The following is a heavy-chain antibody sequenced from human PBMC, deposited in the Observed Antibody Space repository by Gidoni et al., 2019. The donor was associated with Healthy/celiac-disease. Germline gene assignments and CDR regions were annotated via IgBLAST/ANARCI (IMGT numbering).Heavy chain of an antibody. Sequence: EVQLLESGGGLVQPGGSLRLSCAASGFTFSSYAMSWVRQAPGKGLEWVSAISGSGGSTYYADSVKGRFTISRDNSKNTLYLQMNSLRAEDTAVYYCAKGAYYGSGSYYNLPYYYYYGMDVWGQGTTVTVSS. CDR1: GFTFSSYA. CDR2: ISGSGGST. J-gene: IGHJ6*02. V-gene: IGHV3-23*01. D-gene: IGHD3-10*01. CDR3: AKGAYYGSGSYYNLPYYYYYGMDV.